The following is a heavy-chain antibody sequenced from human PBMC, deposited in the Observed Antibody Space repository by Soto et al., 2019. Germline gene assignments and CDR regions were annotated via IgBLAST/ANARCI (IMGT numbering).Heavy chain of an antibody. CDR3: ASYNMVRGVRSLDY. J-gene: IGHJ4*02. V-gene: IGHV3-49*03. Sequence: GGSLRLSCTASGFPFGNFLMSWFRQAPGKGMEWVGFIRSQPYGRTAEYAADSVKGRFTISRDNAKNSLYLQMNSLRDEDTAVYYCASYNMVRGVRSLDYWGQGTLVTVSS. CDR2: IRSQPYGRTA. CDR1: GFPFGNFL. D-gene: IGHD3-10*01.